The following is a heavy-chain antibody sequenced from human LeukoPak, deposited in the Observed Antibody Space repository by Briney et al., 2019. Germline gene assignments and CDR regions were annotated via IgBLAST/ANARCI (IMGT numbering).Heavy chain of an antibody. J-gene: IGHJ4*02. CDR3: ARDLAQVAGTDY. V-gene: IGHV1-69*01. CDR2: IIPIFGTA. Sequence: GASVKVSCKASEGTFSSFAISWVRKAPGQGLKWMGGIIPIFGTANYAQKFQGRVTITADESTSTAYMGLSSLRSEDTAVYYCARDLAQVAGTDYWGQGTLVTVSS. D-gene: IGHD6-19*01. CDR1: EGTFSSFA.